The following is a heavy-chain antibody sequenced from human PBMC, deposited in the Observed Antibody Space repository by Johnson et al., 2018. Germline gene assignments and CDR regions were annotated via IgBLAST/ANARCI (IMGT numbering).Heavy chain of an antibody. CDR1: GGSISSYY. CDR2: IYYTGTT. Sequence: QVQLQESGPGLVKPSETLSLACTVSGGSISSYYWTWIRQSPGTGLEWIGYIYYTGTTIYNPSLKSRVTLSVDTSQKHFSLKLRSVTAADTAVYYCAREVGRNAYNYFDYWGQGTLVTVSS. J-gene: IGHJ4*02. V-gene: IGHV4-59*01. CDR3: AREVGRNAYNYFDY. D-gene: IGHD5-24*01.